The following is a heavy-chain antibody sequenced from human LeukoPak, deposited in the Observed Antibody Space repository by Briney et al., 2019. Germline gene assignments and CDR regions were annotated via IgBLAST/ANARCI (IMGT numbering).Heavy chain of an antibody. CDR2: IYYSGST. CDR1: GGSISSGGYY. J-gene: IGHJ3*02. D-gene: IGHD2-2*01. Sequence: SETLSLTCTVSGGSISSGGYYWSWIRQHPGRGLEWIGYIYYSGSTYYNPSLKSRVTISVDTSKNQFPPKPSSVTAADTAVYYCARESICSSTSCYVVGVDIWGQGTMVTVSS. V-gene: IGHV4-31*03. CDR3: ARESICSSTSCYVVGVDI.